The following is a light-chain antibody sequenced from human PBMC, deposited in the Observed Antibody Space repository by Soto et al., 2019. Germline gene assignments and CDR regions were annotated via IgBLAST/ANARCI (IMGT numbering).Light chain of an antibody. CDR3: QQYNTYPLT. V-gene: IGKV1-5*01. CDR1: QTISNW. J-gene: IGKJ4*01. CDR2: DAS. Sequence: DIQMTQSPSTLSSSVGDRVTITCRASQTISNWLAWYQQKPGKAPKVLIFDASTLDGGVPSRFSGRRSGTDFTLTISRLQPSDFATYYCQQYNTYPLTFGGGTKVDIK.